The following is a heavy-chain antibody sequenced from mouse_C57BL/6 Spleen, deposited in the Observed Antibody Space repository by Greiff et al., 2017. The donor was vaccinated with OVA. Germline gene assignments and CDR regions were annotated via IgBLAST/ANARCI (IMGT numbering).Heavy chain of an antibody. CDR3: HSSGYGAWFAY. CDR1: GYTFTDYE. Sequence: QVQLKQSGAELVRPGASVTLSCKASGYTFTDYEMHWVKQTPVHGLEWIGAIDPETGGTAYNQKFKGKAILTADKSSSTAYMELRSLTSEDSAVYYCHSSGYGAWFAYWGQGTLVTGSA. V-gene: IGHV1-15*01. D-gene: IGHD3-2*02. J-gene: IGHJ3*01. CDR2: IDPETGGT.